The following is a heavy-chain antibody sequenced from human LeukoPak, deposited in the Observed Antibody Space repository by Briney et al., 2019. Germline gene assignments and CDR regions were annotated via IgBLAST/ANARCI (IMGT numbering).Heavy chain of an antibody. Sequence: SETLSLTCTVSGNSISSTNYFWAWIRQPPGKGLEWIGSIYYGGSTYSNPSLKSRVTISVDTSKNQFFLKLSSVTAADTAVYYCAREDRYCSSTSCYTWDYWGQGTLLTVSS. CDR2: IYYGGST. V-gene: IGHV4-39*07. CDR3: AREDRYCSSTSCYTWDY. J-gene: IGHJ4*02. D-gene: IGHD2-2*02. CDR1: GNSISSTNYF.